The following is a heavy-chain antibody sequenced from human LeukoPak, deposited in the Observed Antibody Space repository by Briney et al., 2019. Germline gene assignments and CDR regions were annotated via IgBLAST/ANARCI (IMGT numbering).Heavy chain of an antibody. CDR1: GFTISSNY. J-gene: IGHJ3*02. CDR3: ARLTMVLAFDI. CDR2: IYSGGST. Sequence: GGSLRLSCAASGFTISSNYMSWVRRAPGKGLEWVSVIYSGGSTYYADSVKGRFTISRDNSKNTLYLQMNSLRAEDTAVYYCARLTMVLAFDIWGRGTMVTVSS. V-gene: IGHV3-53*01. D-gene: IGHD4/OR15-4a*01.